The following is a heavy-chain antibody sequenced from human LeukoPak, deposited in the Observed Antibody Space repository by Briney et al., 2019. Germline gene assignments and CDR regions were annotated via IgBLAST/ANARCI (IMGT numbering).Heavy chain of an antibody. CDR2: IYSRGNT. V-gene: IGHV4-39*07. D-gene: IGHD6-6*01. CDR1: GVSISSGSNY. J-gene: IGHJ6*03. Sequence: SETLSLTCSVSGVSISSGSNYWGWIRQPPGKTLEWIGSIYSRGNTYYNPSLKSRVIISVDTSKNQFSLRLSSVTAADTAVYYCARDWGVSARPGYMDVWGKGTTVTVSS. CDR3: ARDWGVSARPGYMDV.